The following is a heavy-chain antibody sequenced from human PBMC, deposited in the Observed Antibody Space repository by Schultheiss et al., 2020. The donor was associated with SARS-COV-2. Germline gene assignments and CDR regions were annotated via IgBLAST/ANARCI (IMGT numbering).Heavy chain of an antibody. J-gene: IGHJ4*02. V-gene: IGHV3-74*01. CDR3: ARVYSTSGHYY. D-gene: IGHD6-6*01. CDR1: GFTFSSYA. Sequence: GGSLRLSCSASGFTFSSYAMHWVRQAPGKGLVWVSRINSDGSSTTYADSVKGRFTISRDNDKNTVYLQMNSLTAEDTAVYYCARVYSTSGHYYWGQGTLVTVSS. CDR2: INSDGSST.